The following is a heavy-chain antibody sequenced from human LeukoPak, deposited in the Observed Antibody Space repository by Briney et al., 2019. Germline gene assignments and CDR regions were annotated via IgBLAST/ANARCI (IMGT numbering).Heavy chain of an antibody. CDR2: INWNGLST. CDR3: ARATTIFGVVRDIFDY. Sequence: GGSLRLSCAASGFNFNDYGLSWVRQAPGKGLEWVSGINWNGLSTPYADSVKGRFTISRDKTRNSVDLQMNALRPEDTAVYYCARATTIFGVVRDIFDYWGQGTLVTVSS. J-gene: IGHJ4*02. V-gene: IGHV3-20*04. CDR1: GFNFNDYG. D-gene: IGHD3-3*01.